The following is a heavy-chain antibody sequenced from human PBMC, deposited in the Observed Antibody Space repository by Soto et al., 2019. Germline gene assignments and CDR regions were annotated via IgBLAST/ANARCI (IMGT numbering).Heavy chain of an antibody. CDR1: GGTFSSYT. V-gene: IGHV1-69*02. D-gene: IGHD3-22*01. J-gene: IGHJ4*02. CDR2: IIPILGIA. CDR3: ARHDSSGYYAY. Sequence: SVKVSCKASGGTFSSYTISWVRQAPGQGLEWMGRIIPILGIANYAQKFEGRVTITADKSTSTAYMELSSLRSEDTAVYYCARHDSSGYYAYWGQGTLVTVSS.